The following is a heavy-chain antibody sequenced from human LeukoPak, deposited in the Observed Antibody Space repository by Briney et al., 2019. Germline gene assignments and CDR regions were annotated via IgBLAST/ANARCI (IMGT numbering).Heavy chain of an antibody. Sequence: DPSQTLSLTCTVSGGSISSDGYFWSWIRQLPGKGLEWIGYIYYSGSAYYNPSLKSRVTISVDTSRNQFSLKLSSVTAADTAVYYCARRESSYAYFDYWGQGTLVTVSS. CDR1: GGSISSDGYF. CDR2: IYYSGSA. CDR3: ARRESSYAYFDY. J-gene: IGHJ4*02. V-gene: IGHV4-31*03. D-gene: IGHD5-18*01.